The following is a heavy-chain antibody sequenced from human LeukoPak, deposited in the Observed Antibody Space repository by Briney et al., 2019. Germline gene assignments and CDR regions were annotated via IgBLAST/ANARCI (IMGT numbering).Heavy chain of an antibody. CDR3: AKFRSAGYSSSWYESFDY. J-gene: IGHJ4*02. D-gene: IGHD6-13*01. CDR2: ISAGGSNT. Sequence: GGSLRLSCAASGFTFSNYAMTWVRQAPGKGQEWGSVISAGGSNTDYADSVKGRFTISRDNSKNTLYLQMNSLRAEDTALYYCAKFRSAGYSSSWYESFDYWGQGTLVTVSS. V-gene: IGHV3-23*01. CDR1: GFTFSNYA.